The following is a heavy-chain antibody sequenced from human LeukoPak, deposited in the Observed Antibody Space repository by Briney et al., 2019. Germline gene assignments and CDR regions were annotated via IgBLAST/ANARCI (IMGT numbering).Heavy chain of an antibody. CDR2: INHSGSN. D-gene: IGHD6-19*01. J-gene: IGHJ4*02. Sequence: SETLSLTCAVYGGSFSGYYWSWIRQSPGKGLEWIGEINHSGSNNYNPSLKSRVTISVDTSKNQFSLKLSSVTAADTAVYYCAGDAIAVAGTAYWGQGTLVTVSS. CDR1: GGSFSGYY. CDR3: AGDAIAVAGTAY. V-gene: IGHV4-34*01.